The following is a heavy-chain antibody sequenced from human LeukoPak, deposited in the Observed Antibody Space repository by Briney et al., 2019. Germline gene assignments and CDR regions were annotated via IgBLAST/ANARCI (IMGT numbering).Heavy chain of an antibody. D-gene: IGHD3-3*01. J-gene: IGHJ6*03. CDR3: ARGASFGVVSENYYYMDV. Sequence: SETLSLTCTVSGGSISSYYWSWIRQPPGKGLEWTGYIYYSGSTNYNPSLKSRVTISVDTSKNQFSLKLSSVTAADTAVYYCARGASFGVVSENYYYMDVWGKGTTVTVSS. V-gene: IGHV4-59*01. CDR1: GGSISSYY. CDR2: IYYSGST.